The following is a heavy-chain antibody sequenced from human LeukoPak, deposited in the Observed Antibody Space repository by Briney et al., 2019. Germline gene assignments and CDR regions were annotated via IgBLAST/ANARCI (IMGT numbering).Heavy chain of an antibody. J-gene: IGHJ3*02. CDR2: IDGDGTT. CDR1: GFTFTNYW. D-gene: IGHD1-26*01. V-gene: IGHV3-74*03. CDR3: ARVIVGGMRAFDM. Sequence: GGSLRLSCAASGFTFTNYWMHWVRQAPGKGLVWVSRIDGDGTTKYADSVRGRFTISRDNAKKKLYLQMNGLRAEDMAVYYCARVIVGGMRAFDMWGQGTMVTVSS.